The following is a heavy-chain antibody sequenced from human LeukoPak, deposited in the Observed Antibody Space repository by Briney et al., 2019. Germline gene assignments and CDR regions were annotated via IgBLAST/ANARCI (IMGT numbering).Heavy chain of an antibody. CDR2: IYSGGST. J-gene: IGHJ5*02. CDR3: ARDVGGLNWFDP. CDR1: GFTVSSNY. V-gene: IGHV3-66*01. D-gene: IGHD3-16*01. Sequence: SGGSLRLSCAASGFTVSSNYMSWVRQAPGKGLEWVSVIYSGGSTYYADSVKGRFTISRDNSKNTLYLQMNSLRAEDTAVYYCARDVGGLNWFDPWGQGTLVTVSS.